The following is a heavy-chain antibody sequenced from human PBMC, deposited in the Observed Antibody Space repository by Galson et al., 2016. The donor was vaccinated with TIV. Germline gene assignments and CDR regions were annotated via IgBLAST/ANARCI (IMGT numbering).Heavy chain of an antibody. CDR3: AKDALEWTVRGQLVN. J-gene: IGHJ1*01. D-gene: IGHD3-10*01. Sequence: SLRLSCAGSGFSFNKYAMSWVRQTPERGLEWISNINAGGGITNYADSVKGRFTMSRDNSKNTLYLNMNDLRGDDTAIYFCAKDALEWTVRGQLVNWGQGTRVTVSS. CDR1: GFSFNKYA. V-gene: IGHV3-23*01. CDR2: INAGGGIT.